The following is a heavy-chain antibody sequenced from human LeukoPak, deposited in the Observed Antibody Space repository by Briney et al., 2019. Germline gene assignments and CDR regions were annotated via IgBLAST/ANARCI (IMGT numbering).Heavy chain of an antibody. CDR3: ARLSLPYYDILTGYDY. D-gene: IGHD3-9*01. Sequence: SETLSLTCTVSGGSISSYYWSWIRQPAGKGLEWIGRIYTSGSTNYNPSLKSRVTMSVDTSKNQFSLKLSSVTAADTAVYYCARLSLPYYDILTGYDYWGQGTLVTVSS. CDR2: IYTSGST. V-gene: IGHV4-4*07. CDR1: GGSISSYY. J-gene: IGHJ4*02.